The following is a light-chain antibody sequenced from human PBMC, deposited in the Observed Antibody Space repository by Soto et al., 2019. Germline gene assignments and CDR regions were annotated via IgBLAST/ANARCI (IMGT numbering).Light chain of an antibody. J-gene: IGLJ1*01. V-gene: IGLV2-14*01. CDR1: SSDVGGYKY. CDR3: SSYTSSSTRV. CDR2: DVS. Sequence: QSAVTRPATVAGSPGQSITISCTGTSSDVGGYKYVSWYQQHPGEAPKLMIYDVSNRPSGVSNRFSGSKSGNTASLTISGLQAEDEADYYCSSYTSSSTRVFGTGTKVTVL.